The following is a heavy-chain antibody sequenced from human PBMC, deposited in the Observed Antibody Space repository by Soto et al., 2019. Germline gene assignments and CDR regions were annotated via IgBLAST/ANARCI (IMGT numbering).Heavy chain of an antibody. D-gene: IGHD6-13*01. Sequence: ASVNVSCKASGYTFTIYGITWVLQAPGQGLEWMGWINTYNGNTNYAQKLQGRVTMTTDTSTSTAYMELRSLRSDDTAVYYCARAPAAGDWFDGWGQGTLVTVSS. J-gene: IGHJ5*02. CDR3: ARAPAAGDWFDG. CDR2: INTYNGNT. CDR1: GYTFTIYG. V-gene: IGHV1-18*01.